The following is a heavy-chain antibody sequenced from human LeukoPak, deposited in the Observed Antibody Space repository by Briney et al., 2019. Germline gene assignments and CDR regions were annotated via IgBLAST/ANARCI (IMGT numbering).Heavy chain of an antibody. D-gene: IGHD3-10*01. V-gene: IGHV3-53*01. CDR3: AGDTYYYGSGRSMDV. J-gene: IGHJ6*01. Sequence: PGGSLRLSCAASGFTLSSDYMSWVRQAAGKGLEWVSVIYSGGSTYSADSVKGRFTISRDNSKNTLYLQMNSLRAEDTAVYYCAGDTYYYGSGRSMDVWGKGTTVTVSS. CDR1: GFTLSSDY. CDR2: IYSGGST.